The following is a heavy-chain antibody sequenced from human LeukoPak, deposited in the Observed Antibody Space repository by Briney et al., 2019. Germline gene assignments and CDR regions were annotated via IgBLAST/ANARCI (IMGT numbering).Heavy chain of an antibody. CDR3: STDFGLYGGNAENFDY. CDR1: GYNVTEVF. Sequence: ASVKVSCKVSGYNVTEVFMHWVRQAPGKGLEWMGGFDPEHGEMIYAQKFQGRVTMADDTSTDTAYMELSSLRSDDTAVYYCSTDFGLYGGNAENFDYWGQGTLVTVSS. V-gene: IGHV1-24*01. CDR2: FDPEHGEM. D-gene: IGHD4-23*01. J-gene: IGHJ4*02.